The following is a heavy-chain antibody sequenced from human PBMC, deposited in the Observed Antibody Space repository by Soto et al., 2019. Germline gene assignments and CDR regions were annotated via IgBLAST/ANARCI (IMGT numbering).Heavy chain of an antibody. V-gene: IGHV3-21*01. CDR2: ITNSAYT. CDR1: GLSVTNAW. D-gene: IGHD2-8*01. CDR3: GLYDALFFDF. Sequence: GGSLRLSCAASGLSVTNAWLSWFRQTPGKGLEWVSSITNSAYTSYADSVKGRFTISRDNAKNSLYLQMNSLRAEDTAVYYCGLYDALFFDFWGQGALVTVSA. J-gene: IGHJ4*02.